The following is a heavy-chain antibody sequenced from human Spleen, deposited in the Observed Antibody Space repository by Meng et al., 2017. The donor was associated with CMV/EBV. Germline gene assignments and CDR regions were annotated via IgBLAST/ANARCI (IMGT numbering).Heavy chain of an antibody. V-gene: IGHV5-51*01. CDR3: ARRMGRYDSEGLDV. CDR2: VYPGDPDV. CDR1: GYMFNIYW. J-gene: IGHJ6*02. D-gene: IGHD3-22*01. Sequence: GGSLRLSCKVSGYMFNIYWIGWVRQKPGKGLEWMGIVYPGDPDVRYSPSFQGRVTISADKSINTAYLQWSGLRASDTAMYYCARRMGRYDSEGLDVWGQGTTVTVSS.